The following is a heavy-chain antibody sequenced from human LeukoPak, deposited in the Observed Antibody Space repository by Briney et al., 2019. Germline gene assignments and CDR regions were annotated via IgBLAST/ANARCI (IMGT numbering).Heavy chain of an antibody. CDR1: GYTFTGYY. CDR2: INTNSGDT. CDR3: ARGRLGSYYNGEDY. V-gene: IGHV1-2*02. Sequence: ASVKVSCKASGYTFTGYYMHWVRQAPGQGLEWMGRINTNSGDTNYAQKFQSRVKMTRVTSISTAYTELSRQKSDDTAVYYCARGRLGSYYNGEDYWGQGTLVTVSS. J-gene: IGHJ4*02. D-gene: IGHD3-10*01.